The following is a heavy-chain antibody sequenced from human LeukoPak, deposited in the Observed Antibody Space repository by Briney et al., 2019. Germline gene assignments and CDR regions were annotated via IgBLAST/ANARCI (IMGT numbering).Heavy chain of an antibody. CDR3: ARVGVGTTFDY. D-gene: IGHD1-26*01. V-gene: IGHV3-74*01. J-gene: IGHJ4*02. CDR1: GFTFSAYW. CDR2: INTDGSST. Sequence: PGGSLRLSCAASGFTFSAYWMYWVRQAPGKGLVWVSRINTDGSSTAYADYVKGLFTISRDNAKNTLYLQVDSLRAEDTAVYYCARVGVGTTFDYWGQGTLVTVSS.